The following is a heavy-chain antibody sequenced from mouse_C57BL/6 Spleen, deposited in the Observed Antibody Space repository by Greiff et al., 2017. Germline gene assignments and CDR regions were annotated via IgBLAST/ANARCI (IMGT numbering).Heavy chain of an antibody. D-gene: IGHD2-13*01. V-gene: IGHV5-4*01. CDR3: ARDPRLQGYFDV. J-gene: IGHJ1*03. Sequence: DVMLVESGGGLVKPGGSLKLSCAASGFTFSSYAMSWVRQTPEKRLEWVATISDGGSYTYYPDNVKGRFTISRDNAKNNLYLQMSHLKSEDTAMYYCARDPRLQGYFDVWGTGTTVTVSS. CDR1: GFTFSSYA. CDR2: ISDGGSYT.